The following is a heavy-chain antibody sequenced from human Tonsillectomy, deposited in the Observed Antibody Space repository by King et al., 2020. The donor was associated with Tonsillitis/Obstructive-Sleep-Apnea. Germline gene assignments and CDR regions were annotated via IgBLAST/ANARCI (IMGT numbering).Heavy chain of an antibody. CDR1: GFTFSNYA. D-gene: IGHD1-26*01. V-gene: IGHV3-30*04. CDR3: ARDPLPWELLYGMDV. Sequence: VQLVESGGGVVQPGRSLRLSCAASGFTFSNYAMHWVRQAPGKGLEWVAVISYDGSKKYYADSVKGRFTISRDNSKNMLYLQMNSLRAEDTAVYYCARDPLPWELLYGMDVWGQGTTVTVSS. CDR2: ISYDGSKK. J-gene: IGHJ6*02.